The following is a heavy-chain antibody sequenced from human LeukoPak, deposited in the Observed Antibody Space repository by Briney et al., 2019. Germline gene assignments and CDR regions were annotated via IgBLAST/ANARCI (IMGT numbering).Heavy chain of an antibody. CDR2: ISAYNGNT. Sequence: ASVKVSCKASGYTFTSYGISWVRQAPGQGLEWMGWISAYNGNTNYAQKLQGRVTMTTDTSTSTAYMELRSLRSDDTAVYYCARDGPGQWLVELKYYYYYYGMDVWGKGTTVTVSS. D-gene: IGHD6-19*01. J-gene: IGHJ6*04. CDR3: ARDGPGQWLVELKYYYYYYGMDV. CDR1: GYTFTSYG. V-gene: IGHV1-18*04.